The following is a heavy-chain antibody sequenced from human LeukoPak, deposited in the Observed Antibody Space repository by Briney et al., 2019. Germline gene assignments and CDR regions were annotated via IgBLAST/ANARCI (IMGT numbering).Heavy chain of an antibody. CDR2: ISGSGGST. Sequence: GGSLRLSCAASGFTFSSYAMSWVRQAPGKGLEWVSAISGSGGSTYYADSVKGRFTISRDNSKNPLYLQMNSLRAEDTAVYYCAKDELSRYCSSTSCYAAYWGQGTLVTVSS. D-gene: IGHD2-2*01. CDR1: GFTFSSYA. CDR3: AKDELSRYCSSTSCYAAY. J-gene: IGHJ4*02. V-gene: IGHV3-23*01.